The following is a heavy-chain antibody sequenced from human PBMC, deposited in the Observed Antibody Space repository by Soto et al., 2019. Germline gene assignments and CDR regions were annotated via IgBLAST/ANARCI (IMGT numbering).Heavy chain of an antibody. CDR1: GFTFSDYY. Sequence: GGSLRLSCAASGFTFSDYYMSWIRQAPGKGLEWVSYISSSGSTIYYADSVKGRFTISRDNAKNSLYLQMNSLRAEDTAVYYCARDSVYEEPYYYMDVWGKGTSVTVSS. CDR2: ISSSGSTI. D-gene: IGHD5-12*01. CDR3: ARDSVYEEPYYYMDV. V-gene: IGHV3-11*01. J-gene: IGHJ6*03.